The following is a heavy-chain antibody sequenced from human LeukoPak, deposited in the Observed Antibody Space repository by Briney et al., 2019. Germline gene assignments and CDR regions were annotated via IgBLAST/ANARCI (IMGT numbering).Heavy chain of an antibody. Sequence: GGSLRLSCAASGFTFSSYGMHWVRQAPGKGLEWVAVIWYDGGNKYYADSVKGRFTISRDNSKNTLYLQMNSLRAEDTAVYYCAKDSAYSNYFDYWRQGTLVTVSS. CDR2: IWYDGGNK. CDR1: GFTFSSYG. D-gene: IGHD4-11*01. CDR3: AKDSAYSNYFDY. V-gene: IGHV3-33*06. J-gene: IGHJ4*02.